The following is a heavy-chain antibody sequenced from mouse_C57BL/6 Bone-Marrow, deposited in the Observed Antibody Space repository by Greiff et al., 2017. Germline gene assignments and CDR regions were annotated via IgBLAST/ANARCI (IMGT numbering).Heavy chain of an antibody. J-gene: IGHJ2*01. CDR3: ARRENSSSYGYMDY. CDR1: GYTFTSYT. D-gene: IGHD1-1*01. Sequence: HVQLKESGAELARPGASVKMSCKASGYTFTSYTMHWVKQRPGQGLEWIGYINPSSGSTKYKQKFKDQATLTADKSYSTAYMQLTSLTSVDSAVYYSARRENSSSYGYMDYWGQGTTLTVSS. V-gene: IGHV1-4*01. CDR2: INPSSGST.